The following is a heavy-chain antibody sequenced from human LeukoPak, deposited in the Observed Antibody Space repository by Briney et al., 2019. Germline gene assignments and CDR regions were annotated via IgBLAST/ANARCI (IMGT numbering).Heavy chain of an antibody. V-gene: IGHV4-34*01. CDR1: GGSFSGYY. J-gene: IGHJ4*02. CDR3: ARAAGSGWYEPYFGY. D-gene: IGHD6-19*01. CDR2: INHSGST. Sequence: SETLSLTCAVYGGSFSGYYWSWIRQPPGKGLEWIGEINHSGSTNYNPSLKSRVTISVDTSKNQFSLKLSSVTAADAAVYYCARAAGSGWYEPYFGYWGQGTLVTVSS.